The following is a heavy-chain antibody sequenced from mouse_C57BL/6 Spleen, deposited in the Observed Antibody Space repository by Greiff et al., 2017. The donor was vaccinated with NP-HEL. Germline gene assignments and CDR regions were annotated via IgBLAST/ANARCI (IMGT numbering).Heavy chain of an antibody. CDR1: GYTFTSYW. D-gene: IGHD3-2*02. J-gene: IGHJ2*01. Sequence: QVQLQQPGAELVRPGSSVKLSCKASGYTFTSYWMHWVKQRPIQGLEWIGNIDPSDSETHYNQKFKDKATLTVDKSSSTAYMQLSSLTSEDSAVYYCARDSSGCLDYWGQGTTLTVSS. V-gene: IGHV1-52*01. CDR2: IDPSDSET. CDR3: ARDSSGCLDY.